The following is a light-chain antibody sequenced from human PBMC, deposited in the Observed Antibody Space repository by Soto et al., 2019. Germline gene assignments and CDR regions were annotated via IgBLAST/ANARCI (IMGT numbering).Light chain of an antibody. V-gene: IGKV3-20*01. Sequence: EIVLTQSPGALSVAPGETVTLSCRASEAINNNFVAWYQQRPGQVPRLLMYGASIRVSGVPDRISGRRSGTGFILNIARVAPEDSAVYFCQQYHRSPLTFGGGTQV. CDR3: QQYHRSPLT. J-gene: IGKJ4*01. CDR1: EAINNNF. CDR2: GAS.